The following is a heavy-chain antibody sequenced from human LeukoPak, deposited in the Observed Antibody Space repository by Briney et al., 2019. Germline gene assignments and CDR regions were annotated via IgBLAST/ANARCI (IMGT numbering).Heavy chain of an antibody. J-gene: IGHJ1*01. D-gene: IGHD6-13*01. CDR2: IIPIFGTA. Sequence: SVKVSCKASGGTFSSYAISWVRQAPGQGLGWMGGIIPIFGTANYAQKFQGRVTITADESTSTAYMELSSLRSEDTAVYYCARRGTGYSSSLDTTEYFQHWGQGTLVTVSS. CDR1: GGTFSSYA. V-gene: IGHV1-69*13. CDR3: ARRGTGYSSSLDTTEYFQH.